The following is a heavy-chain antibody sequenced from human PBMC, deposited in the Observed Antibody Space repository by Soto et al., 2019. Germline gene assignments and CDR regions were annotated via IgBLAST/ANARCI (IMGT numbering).Heavy chain of an antibody. CDR3: AGGGPDLATIGSFDY. CDR2: IHYSGATP. Sequence: ASVKVSCKASGYTFTNYYMHWVRQAPGQGLEWMGVIHYSGATPTYAQKFQGRVTMARDTSTSTVYVELSSLTSEDTAVYYCAGGGPDLATIGSFDYWAQGTQVTVSS. V-gene: IGHV1-46*01. J-gene: IGHJ4*02. D-gene: IGHD3-16*01. CDR1: GYTFTNYY.